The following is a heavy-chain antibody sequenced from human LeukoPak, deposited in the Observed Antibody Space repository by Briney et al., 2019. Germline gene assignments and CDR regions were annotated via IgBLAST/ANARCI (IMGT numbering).Heavy chain of an antibody. CDR1: GGSITIYC. CDR2: IYTSGAP. Sequence: AATLSLTWTVSGGSITIYCWSWTRQPAGKGLEWIGRIYTSGAPNYNPPLKTGVTMPVEMPKNQFTLKLRSVAAAATHVFFFTRPYYYYMHVWGEGPTLTVSS. J-gene: IGHJ6*03. V-gene: IGHV4-4*07. CDR3: TRPYYYYMHV.